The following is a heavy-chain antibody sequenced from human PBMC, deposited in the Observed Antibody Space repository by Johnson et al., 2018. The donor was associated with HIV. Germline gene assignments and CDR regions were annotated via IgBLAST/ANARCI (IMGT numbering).Heavy chain of an antibody. CDR2: ISYDGSVK. V-gene: IGHV3-30*18. Sequence: QVQLVESGGGVVQPGRYLRLSCVASGFTFRNYGMHWVRQAPGKGLEWVAVISYDGSVKYYADAVKGRFTISRDNSKNTLYLQMNSLRAEDTAVYYCAKAMGGWLLAHAFDIWGQGTMVTISS. D-gene: IGHD3-22*01. J-gene: IGHJ3*02. CDR1: GFTFRNYG. CDR3: AKAMGGWLLAHAFDI.